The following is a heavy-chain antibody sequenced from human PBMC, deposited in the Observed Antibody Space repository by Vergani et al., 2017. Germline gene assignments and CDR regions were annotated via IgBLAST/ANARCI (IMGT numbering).Heavy chain of an antibody. J-gene: IGHJ4*02. D-gene: IGHD6-13*01. CDR2: ILGSGTA. CDR3: ARGSRAAVYSGPDS. V-gene: IGHV4-61*09. Sequence: QVQLQQWGAGVVKPSQTLSVTCTVSGASMSSVGYYWTWIRQSAGKRLEGIGDILGSGTANYNPFFQGRVSMSVATSKNQFSLPLCSVNATDTAVYYCARGSRAAVYSGPDSWGQGPRVTVSS. CDR1: GASMSSVGYY.